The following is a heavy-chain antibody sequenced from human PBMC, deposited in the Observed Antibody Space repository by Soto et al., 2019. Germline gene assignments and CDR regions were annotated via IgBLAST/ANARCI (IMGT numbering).Heavy chain of an antibody. J-gene: IGHJ4*02. CDR1: GFTFSSYS. Sequence: GGSLRLSCAASGFTFSSYSMNWVRQAPGKGLEWVSSISSSSSYIYYADSVKGRFTISRDNAKNSLYLQMNSLRAEDTAVYYCARDELLYSSGWYYFDYWGQGTLVTVSS. D-gene: IGHD6-19*01. CDR3: ARDELLYSSGWYYFDY. V-gene: IGHV3-21*01. CDR2: ISSSSSYI.